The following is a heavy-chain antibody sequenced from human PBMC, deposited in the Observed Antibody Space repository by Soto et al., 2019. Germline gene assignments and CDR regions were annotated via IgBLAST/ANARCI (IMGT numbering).Heavy chain of an antibody. Sequence: ASVKVSCKASGYTFTSYAMNWVRQAPGQGLEWMGWINTNTGNPTYAQGFTGRFVFSLDTSVSTAYLQICSLKAEDTAVYYCARDSMNYDFWSGYSHYYYYGMDVWGQGTTVTVSS. J-gene: IGHJ6*02. CDR1: GYTFTSYA. V-gene: IGHV7-4-1*01. D-gene: IGHD3-3*01. CDR2: INTNTGNP. CDR3: ARDSMNYDFWSGYSHYYYYGMDV.